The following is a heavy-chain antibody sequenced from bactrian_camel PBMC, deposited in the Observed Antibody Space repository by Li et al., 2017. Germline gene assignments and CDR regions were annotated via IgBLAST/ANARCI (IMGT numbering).Heavy chain of an antibody. D-gene: IGHD2*01. CDR1: GYVYNSWSGSC. J-gene: IGHJ4*01. CDR2: LDSDGSP. V-gene: IGHV3S53*01. CDR3: AADSLIGGYCLEYGYNY. Sequence: HVQLVESGGGSVQPGGQLKLSCVSSGYVYNSWSGSCMAWFRKVPEKEREAVAALDSDGSPMYADSVKGRFTISKEYSNDILYLYLQMSSLKPEDTATYYCAADSLIGGYCLEYGYNYEGQGTQ.